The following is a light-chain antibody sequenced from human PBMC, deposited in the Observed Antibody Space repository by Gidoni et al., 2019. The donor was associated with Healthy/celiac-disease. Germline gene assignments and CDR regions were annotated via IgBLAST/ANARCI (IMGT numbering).Light chain of an antibody. J-gene: IGKJ4*01. CDR3: QQRSNWPRVT. Sequence: IVLTQSPATLSLSPGERATLSCRASQSVSSYLAWYQQKPGQAPRLLIYDASNRATGIPARFSGSGSGTDFTLTISSLEPEDFAVYYCQQRSNWPRVTFGGXTKVEIK. V-gene: IGKV3-11*01. CDR2: DAS. CDR1: QSVSSY.